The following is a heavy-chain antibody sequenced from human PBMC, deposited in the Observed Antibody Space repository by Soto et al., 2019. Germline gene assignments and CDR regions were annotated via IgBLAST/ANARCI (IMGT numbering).Heavy chain of an antibody. Sequence: ITRAVQGDSLSRGRFYCTFFRQPPGKGLEWIVYISYSGSTYYNPALKSRVTISEDPSKNQFSLKLTFLIAADTAVYYCARDLVAEAGAQFYSYGLDVWGQVATDT. V-gene: IGHV4-61*01. J-gene: IGHJ6*02. D-gene: IGHD6-19*01. CDR2: ISYSGST. CDR1: GDSLSRGRFY. CDR3: ARDLVAEAGAQFYSYGLDV.